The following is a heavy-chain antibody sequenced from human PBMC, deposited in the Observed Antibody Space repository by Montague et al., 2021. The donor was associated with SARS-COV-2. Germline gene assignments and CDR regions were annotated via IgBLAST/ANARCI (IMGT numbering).Heavy chain of an antibody. CDR3: AKDGSGGWYESTFDY. Sequence: SLRLSCAASGFTFSSYGMHWVRQAPGKGLEWVAVISYDGSNKYYADSLKGRFTIPRDNSKNTLYLQMNGLRAEDTAVYYCAKDGSGGWYESTFDYWGQGTLVTVSS. D-gene: IGHD6-19*01. V-gene: IGHV3-30*18. J-gene: IGHJ4*02. CDR1: GFTFSSYG. CDR2: ISYDGSNK.